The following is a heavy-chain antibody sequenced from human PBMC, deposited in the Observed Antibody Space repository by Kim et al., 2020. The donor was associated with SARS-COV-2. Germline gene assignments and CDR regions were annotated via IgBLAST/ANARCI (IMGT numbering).Heavy chain of an antibody. D-gene: IGHD3-10*01. CDR1: GYTFTSYD. CDR2: MNPNSGNT. CDR3: AIRGSGSGSYYKMSDYYYYGMDV. Sequence: ASVKVSCKASGYTFTSYDINWVRQATGQGLEWMGWMNPNSGNTGYAQKFQGRVTMTRNTSISTAYMELSSLRSEDTAVYYCAIRGSGSGSYYKMSDYYYYGMDVWGQGTTVTVSS. V-gene: IGHV1-8*01. J-gene: IGHJ6*02.